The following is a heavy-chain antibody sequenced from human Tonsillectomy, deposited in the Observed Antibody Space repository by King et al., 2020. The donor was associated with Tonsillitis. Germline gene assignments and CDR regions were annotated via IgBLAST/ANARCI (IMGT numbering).Heavy chain of an antibody. CDR3: ARSYTGLPWGYYDYYGLDV. Sequence: VQLVESGGGVVQPGRSLRLSCAASGFTFSSYALHWVRQAPGKGLEWVAVISYDGSNKYYADSVKGRFTISRDNSKNTLYLQMSSLRAEDTAVYYCARSYTGLPWGYYDYYGLDVWGRGTTVTVSS. D-gene: IGHD1-1*01. J-gene: IGHJ6*02. CDR1: GFTFSSYA. V-gene: IGHV3-30-3*01. CDR2: ISYDGSNK.